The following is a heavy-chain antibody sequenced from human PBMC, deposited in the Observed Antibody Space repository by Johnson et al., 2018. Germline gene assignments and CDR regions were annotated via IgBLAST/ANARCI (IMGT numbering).Heavy chain of an antibody. CDR2: ISYDGSNK. V-gene: IGHV3-30*18. CDR1: GFTFSSYG. D-gene: IGHD6-6*01. J-gene: IGHJ6*02. CDR3: AQDLVRRGTVAVRVFVEENYYYYGMDV. Sequence: QVQLQESGGGVVQPGRSLRLSCAASGFTFSSYGMHWVRQAPGKGLEWVAVISYDGSNKYYADSVKGRFTISRDNSKNTLYLQMNSLRAEDTAVYYCAQDLVRRGTVAVRVFVEENYYYYGMDVWGQGTTVTVSS.